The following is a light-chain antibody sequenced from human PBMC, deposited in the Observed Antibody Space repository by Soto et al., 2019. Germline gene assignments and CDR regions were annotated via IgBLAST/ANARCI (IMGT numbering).Light chain of an antibody. CDR1: QSISGW. J-gene: IGKJ5*01. CDR2: DAS. Sequence: DIQMTQTPNTLSASVGDRVTISCRASQSISGWSAWHQQKPGKAPKLLMYDASSLQSGVPSRFSGSGSGTEFTLTISSLQPEDFATYYCQQLHDYPITFGQGTRLEIK. CDR3: QQLHDYPIT. V-gene: IGKV1-5*01.